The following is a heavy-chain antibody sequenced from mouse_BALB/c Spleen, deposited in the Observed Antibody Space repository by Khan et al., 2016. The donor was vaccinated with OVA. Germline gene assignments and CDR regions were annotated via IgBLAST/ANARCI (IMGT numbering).Heavy chain of an antibody. CDR3: ARRDYYGNSFAY. V-gene: IGHV1-80*01. CDR1: GYAFSSYW. J-gene: IGHJ3*01. D-gene: IGHD2-1*01. CDR2: IYPGDGDT. Sequence: QIQLVQSGAELVRPGSSVKISCKASGYAFSSYWMNWVKQRPGQGLEWIGQIYPGDGDTNYNGKFKGKATLTADKSSSTAYMQLSSLTSEDSAVYFCARRDYYGNSFAYWGQGTLVTVSA.